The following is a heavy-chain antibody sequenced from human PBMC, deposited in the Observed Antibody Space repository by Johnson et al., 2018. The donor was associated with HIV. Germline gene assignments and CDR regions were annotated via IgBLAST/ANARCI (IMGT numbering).Heavy chain of an antibody. Sequence: VQLVESGGGVVRPGGSLRLSCAASGFRFDDYGMSWVRQAPGKGLEWVSGIDWNGGRQGYVDSVKGRFTISRDNAKNSLYLQINSLRAEDTAVYYCASYSSSDAFDIWGQGTMVTVSS. D-gene: IGHD6-6*01. CDR3: ASYSSSDAFDI. CDR1: GFRFDDYG. J-gene: IGHJ3*02. V-gene: IGHV3-20*04. CDR2: IDWNGGRQ.